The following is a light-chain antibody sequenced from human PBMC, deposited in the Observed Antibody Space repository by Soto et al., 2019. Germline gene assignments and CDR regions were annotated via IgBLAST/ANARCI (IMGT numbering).Light chain of an antibody. Sequence: QSVLTQAPSASGTPGQRVTISCSGSGSNIGSNYVYWYQHLPGTAPKLLIYRNNQRPSGVPDRFSGSKSGTSASLAISGLRSEDEADYYCATWDDSLSGWVFGGGTKVTV. CDR2: RNN. CDR1: GSNIGSNY. V-gene: IGLV1-47*01. J-gene: IGLJ3*02. CDR3: ATWDDSLSGWV.